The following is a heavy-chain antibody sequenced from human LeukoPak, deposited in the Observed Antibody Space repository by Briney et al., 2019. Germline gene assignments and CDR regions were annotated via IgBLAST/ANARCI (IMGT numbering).Heavy chain of an antibody. CDR3: ARDSSGQSY. J-gene: IGHJ4*02. CDR1: GGTFSSYA. Sequence: GASVKVSCKDSGGTFSSYAISWVRQAPGQGLEWMGRIIPILGIANYAQKFQGRVTITADKSTSTAYMELSSLRSEDTAVYYCARDSSGQSYWGQGTLVTVSS. CDR2: IIPILGIA. V-gene: IGHV1-69*04. D-gene: IGHD3-22*01.